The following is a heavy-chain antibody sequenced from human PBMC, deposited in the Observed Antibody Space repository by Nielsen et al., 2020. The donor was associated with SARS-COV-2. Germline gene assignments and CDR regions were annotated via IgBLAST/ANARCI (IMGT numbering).Heavy chain of an antibody. V-gene: IGHV4-59*08. J-gene: IGHJ4*02. CDR2: IFYSGST. D-gene: IGHD3-3*01. CDR1: GGSITAHY. Sequence: GSLRLSCTVSGGSITAHYWSWIRQPPGKRLEYIGYIFYSGSTYYNPSLKSRLTISVDTSRNQFSLNLRSVTAADTAVYYCARSAAYYDFWSGYSLDSWGQGTLVTVSS. CDR3: ARSAAYYDFWSGYSLDS.